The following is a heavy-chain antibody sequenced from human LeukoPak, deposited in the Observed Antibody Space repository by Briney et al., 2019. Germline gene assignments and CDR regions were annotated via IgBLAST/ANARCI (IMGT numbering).Heavy chain of an antibody. Sequence: SETLSLTCAVYGWSFSGYYWSWIRQAPGKGLEWIGEINHSGTTNYNPSLKNRGTISVNAYKNQFSLQLRSVNAADTAAYYCARGLDATFGYYYYGIDVWGQGTTVTVSS. D-gene: IGHD3-10*01. CDR3: ARGLDATFGYYYYGIDV. J-gene: IGHJ6*01. CDR1: GWSFSGYY. V-gene: IGHV4-34*01. CDR2: INHSGTT.